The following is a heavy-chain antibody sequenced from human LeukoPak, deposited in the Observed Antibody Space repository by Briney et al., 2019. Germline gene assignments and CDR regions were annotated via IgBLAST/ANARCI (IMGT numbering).Heavy chain of an antibody. Sequence: GRSLRLSRAASGFTFGDYWMSWVRQAPGKGLEWVANIKEDGSEKHYVDSVKGRFTISRDNAKNSLYLQSLYLQMNSLRAEDTAVYYCARPFGIAAHDYWGQGTLVTVSS. D-gene: IGHD6-13*01. J-gene: IGHJ4*02. CDR2: IKEDGSEK. CDR3: ARPFGIAAHDY. CDR1: GFTFGDYW. V-gene: IGHV3-7*01.